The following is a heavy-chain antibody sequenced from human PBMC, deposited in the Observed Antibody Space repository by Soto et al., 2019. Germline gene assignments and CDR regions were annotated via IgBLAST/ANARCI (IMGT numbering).Heavy chain of an antibody. CDR2: IYYSGST. D-gene: IGHD6-13*01. CDR1: GGSISSSIYY. J-gene: IGHJ6*03. CDR3: AQMGRGIAAAGDYYYYYMDV. V-gene: IGHV4-39*01. Sequence: PSETLSLTCTVSGGSISSSIYYWSWIRQPPGKGQEWIGSIYYSGSTYYNPSLKSRVTISVDTSKNQFSLKLSSVTAADTAVYYCAQMGRGIAAAGDYYYYYMDVWGKGTTVTVSS.